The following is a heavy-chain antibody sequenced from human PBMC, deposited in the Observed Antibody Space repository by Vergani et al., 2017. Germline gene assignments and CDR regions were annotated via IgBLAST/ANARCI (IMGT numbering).Heavy chain of an antibody. CDR2: IKKTGDST. CDR3: GRGSDNYN. Sequence: EVQLLQSEGAVVQPGGSLRLSCVASGFTFSSLAMSWVRQGHGQGLEWVSSIKKTGDSTHYADSVKGRFTISRDNSKNTLYLQMNSLRVEDTAVYYCGRGSDNYNWGQGTLVTVSS. D-gene: IGHD5-24*01. J-gene: IGHJ4*02. V-gene: IGHV3-23*01. CDR1: GFTFSSLA.